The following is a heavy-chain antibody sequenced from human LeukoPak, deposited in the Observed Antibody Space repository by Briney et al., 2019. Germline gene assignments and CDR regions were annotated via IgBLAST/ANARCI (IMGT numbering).Heavy chain of an antibody. D-gene: IGHD3-22*01. Sequence: GESLKISCKGSGYSFTSYWIGWVRQMPGKGLEWMGIIYPGDSDTRYSPSFQGKVTISADKSISTAYLQWSSLKASDTAMYYCARRYYYDSSGYYDDYWGQGTLVTVSS. J-gene: IGHJ4*02. CDR2: IYPGDSDT. CDR1: GYSFTSYW. CDR3: ARRYYYDSSGYYDDY. V-gene: IGHV5-51*01.